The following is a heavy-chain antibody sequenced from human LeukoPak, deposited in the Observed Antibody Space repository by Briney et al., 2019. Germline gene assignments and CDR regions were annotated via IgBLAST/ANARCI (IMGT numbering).Heavy chain of an antibody. Sequence: GGSLRLSCAASGFTVSSNYMSWVRQAPGKGLEWVSVIYSGGSTYYADSVKGRFTISRDNSKNTLYLQMSSLRAEDTAVYYCAKGYVTRNYFDYWGQGTLVTVSS. V-gene: IGHV3-53*01. CDR3: AKGYVTRNYFDY. CDR2: IYSGGST. D-gene: IGHD3-10*02. CDR1: GFTVSSNY. J-gene: IGHJ4*02.